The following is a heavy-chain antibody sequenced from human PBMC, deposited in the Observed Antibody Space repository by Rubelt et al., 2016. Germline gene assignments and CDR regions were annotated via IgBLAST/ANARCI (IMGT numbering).Heavy chain of an antibody. J-gene: IGHJ4*02. CDR1: GFTFSSYG. V-gene: IGHV3-33*01. CDR3: ASQWEQNLLDY. Sequence: GFTFSSYGMHWVRQAPGKGLEWVAVIWYDGSNKYYADSVKGRFTISRDNSKNTLYLQMNSLRAEDTAVYYCASQWEQNLLDYWGQGTLVTVSS. D-gene: IGHD1-26*01. CDR2: IWYDGSNK.